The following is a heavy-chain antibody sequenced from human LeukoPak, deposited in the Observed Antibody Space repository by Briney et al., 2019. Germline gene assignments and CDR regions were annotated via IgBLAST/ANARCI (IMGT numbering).Heavy chain of an antibody. Sequence: GGSLRLSCSASGFTFSSYTIHWVRQAPGKGLEFVSAITNNGGNTYYADSAKGRFTISRDNSKNTVYLQMSSLRAEDTAVYYCVIVRGYFDSSGSDYWGQGTLVTVSS. CDR3: VIVRGYFDSSGSDY. CDR1: GFTFSSYT. D-gene: IGHD3-9*01. J-gene: IGHJ4*02. CDR2: ITNNGGNT. V-gene: IGHV3-64D*06.